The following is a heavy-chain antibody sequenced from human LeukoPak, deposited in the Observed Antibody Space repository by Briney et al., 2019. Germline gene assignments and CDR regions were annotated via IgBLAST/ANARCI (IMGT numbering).Heavy chain of an antibody. J-gene: IGHJ5*02. CDR2: ISSSSSYI. CDR3: ARDSYDFWSGYHNWFDP. CDR1: GFTFSSYS. V-gene: IGHV3-21*04. D-gene: IGHD3-3*01. Sequence: PGGSLRLSCAASGFTFSSYSMNWVRQAPGKGLEWVSSISSSSSYIYYADSVKGRFTISRDNAKNSLYLQMNSLRAEDTAVYYCARDSYDFWSGYHNWFDPWGQGTLVTVSS.